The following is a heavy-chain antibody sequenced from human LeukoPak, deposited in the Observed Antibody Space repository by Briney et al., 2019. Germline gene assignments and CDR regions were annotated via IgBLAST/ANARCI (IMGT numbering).Heavy chain of an antibody. CDR1: GGSISSYY. V-gene: IGHV4-4*07. Sequence: SETLSLTCTVSGGSISSYYWSWIRQPAGKGLEWIGRIYTSGSTNYNPSLKSRVTISVDTSKNQFSLKLSSVTAADTAVYYRARCQAPALHNWFDPWGQGTLVTVSS. CDR3: ARCQAPALHNWFDP. CDR2: IYTSGST. J-gene: IGHJ5*02. D-gene: IGHD4-11*01.